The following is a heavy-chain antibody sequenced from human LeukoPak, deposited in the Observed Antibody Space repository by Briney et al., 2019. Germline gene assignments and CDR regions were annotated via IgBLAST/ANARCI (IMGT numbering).Heavy chain of an antibody. CDR1: GYTFTGYY. CDR2: INPSGGST. CDR3: ARELAAAGYFDY. Sequence: ASVKVSCKASGYTFTGYYMHWVRQAPGQGLEWMGIINPSGGSTSYAQKFQGRVTMTRDTSTSTVYMELSSLRSEDTAVYYCARELAAAGYFDYWGQGTLVTVSS. J-gene: IGHJ4*02. D-gene: IGHD6-13*01. V-gene: IGHV1-46*01.